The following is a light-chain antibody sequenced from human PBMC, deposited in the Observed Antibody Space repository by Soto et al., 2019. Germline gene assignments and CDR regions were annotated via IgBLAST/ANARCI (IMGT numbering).Light chain of an antibody. CDR2: INRDGSH. Sequence: QSVLTQSPSASASLGASVRLTCTLSSGHISYAIAWHQQQPEKGPRYLMKINRDGSHNKGDGIPDRFSGSSSGAERYLTISSLQSEDEADYYCQTWHAGIKVISGGVTKRTVL. CDR1: SGHISYA. J-gene: IGLJ2*01. V-gene: IGLV4-69*01. CDR3: QTWHAGIKVI.